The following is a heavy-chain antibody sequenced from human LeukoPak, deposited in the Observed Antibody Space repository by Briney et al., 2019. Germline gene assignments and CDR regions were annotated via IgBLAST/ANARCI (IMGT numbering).Heavy chain of an antibody. Sequence: SETLSLTCTVSGASINGYYWSWIRQPPGKGLEWIGYIYNSGNTNYNPSLKSRVTISGDTSKNQFSLKMSSVTAADTAVYYCARLIYGDSWGQGTLVTVSS. J-gene: IGHJ4*02. CDR1: GASINGYY. CDR3: ARLIYGDS. CDR2: IYNSGNT. V-gene: IGHV4-59*08. D-gene: IGHD4-17*01.